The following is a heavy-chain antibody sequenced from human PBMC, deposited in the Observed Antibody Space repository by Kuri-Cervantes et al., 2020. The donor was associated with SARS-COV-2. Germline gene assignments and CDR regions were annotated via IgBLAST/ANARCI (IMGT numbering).Heavy chain of an antibody. Sequence: LSLTCAASGFTFSSYSMNWVRQAPGKGLEWVSSISSSSSYIYYADSVKGRFTISRDNAKNSLYLQMNSLRAEDTAVYHCARSFRYCSGGSCYDYYYGMDVWGQGTTVTVSS. D-gene: IGHD2-15*01. V-gene: IGHV3-21*04. CDR3: ARSFRYCSGGSCYDYYYGMDV. CDR1: GFTFSSYS. CDR2: ISSSSSYI. J-gene: IGHJ6*02.